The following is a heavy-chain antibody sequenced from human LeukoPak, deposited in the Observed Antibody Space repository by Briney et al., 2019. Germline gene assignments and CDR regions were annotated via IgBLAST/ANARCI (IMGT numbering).Heavy chain of an antibody. CDR1: GYTFTSYD. D-gene: IGHD3-22*01. Sequence: WASVKVSCKASGYTFTSYDINWERQATGQGLEWMGWMNPNSGNTGYAQKFQGRVTMTRNTSISTAYMELSNLRSEDTAVYYCARGYYYDSSGYYWNWFDPWGQGTLVTVSS. CDR3: ARGYYYDSSGYYWNWFDP. V-gene: IGHV1-8*01. CDR2: MNPNSGNT. J-gene: IGHJ5*02.